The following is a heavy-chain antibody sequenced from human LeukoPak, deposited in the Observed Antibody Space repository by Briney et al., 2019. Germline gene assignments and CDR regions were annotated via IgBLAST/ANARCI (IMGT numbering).Heavy chain of an antibody. CDR3: ARSSFEYSYGYVRGNHAFDI. V-gene: IGHV1-69*13. Sequence: ASVKVSCKASGATFSSYAISWVRQAPGQGLEWMGGIIPIFGTANYAQKFQGRVTITADESTSTAYMELSSLRSEDTAVYYCARSSFEYSYGYVRGNHAFDIWGQGTMVTVSS. D-gene: IGHD5-18*01. CDR2: IIPIFGTA. CDR1: GATFSSYA. J-gene: IGHJ3*02.